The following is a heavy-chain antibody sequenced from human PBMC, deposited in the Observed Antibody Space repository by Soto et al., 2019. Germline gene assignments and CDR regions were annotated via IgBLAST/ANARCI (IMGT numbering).Heavy chain of an antibody. CDR3: ARVEGYGGNPDPYYYYYGMDI. CDR1: GFTFSSYS. V-gene: IGHV3-21*01. Sequence: GGSLRLSCAASGFTFSSYSMNWVRQAPGKGLEWVSSISSSSSYIYYADSVKGRFTISRDNAKNSLYLQMNSLRAEDTAVYYCARVEGYGGNPDPYYYYYGMDIWGQGTTVTVSS. D-gene: IGHD4-17*01. J-gene: IGHJ6*02. CDR2: ISSSSSYI.